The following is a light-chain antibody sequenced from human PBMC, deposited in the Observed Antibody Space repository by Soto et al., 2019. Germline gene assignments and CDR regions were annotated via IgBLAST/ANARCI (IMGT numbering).Light chain of an antibody. CDR3: QQANSFPLS. J-gene: IGKJ4*01. CDR1: PGINRW. Sequence: DIQMTQSPSSVSASVGDRVTITCRASPGINRWLAWYQQKLGKAPKLLIFDASSLQSGVPSRFSGSRSGTDFTLTISSLQPEDFATYYCQQANSFPLSFGVGTKVEIK. CDR2: DAS. V-gene: IGKV1D-12*01.